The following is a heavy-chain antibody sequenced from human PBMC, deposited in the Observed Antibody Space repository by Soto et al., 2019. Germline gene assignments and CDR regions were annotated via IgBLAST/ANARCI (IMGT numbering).Heavy chain of an antibody. Sequence: QVQLVQSGAEVKKPGASVKVSCKASGYTFTSYGISWVRQAPGQGLEGMGWISAYNGNTNYAQKLQGRVTMTTDTSTSTAYMELRSLRSDDTAVYYCARVRSMITFGGVIVIADAFDIWGQGTMVTVSS. V-gene: IGHV1-18*01. CDR3: ARVRSMITFGGVIVIADAFDI. CDR2: ISAYNGNT. CDR1: GYTFTSYG. D-gene: IGHD3-16*02. J-gene: IGHJ3*02.